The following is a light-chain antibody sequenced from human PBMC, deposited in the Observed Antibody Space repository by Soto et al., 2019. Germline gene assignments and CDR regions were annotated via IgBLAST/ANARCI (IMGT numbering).Light chain of an antibody. CDR3: SSYRSSTTAVV. CDR2: DVT. Sequence: QSALTQPASLSGSPGQSIAISCTGTSIDIGGYHYVSWYQQHPVKAPKLLLYDVTNRPSGFSDRFSGSKSGNTASLNIAGIQAEDEADYYCSSYRSSTTAVVFGGGTKVTVL. V-gene: IGLV2-14*01. CDR1: SIDIGGYHY. J-gene: IGLJ2*01.